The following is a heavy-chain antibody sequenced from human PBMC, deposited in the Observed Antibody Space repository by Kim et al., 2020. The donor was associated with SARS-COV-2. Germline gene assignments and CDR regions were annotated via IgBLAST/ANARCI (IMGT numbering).Heavy chain of an antibody. Sequence: SGPTLVNPTQTLTLTCTFSGFSLSTSGVGVGWIRQPPGKALEWLALIYWDDDKRYSPSLKSRLTITKDTSKNQVVLTMTNMDPVDTDTYYCADRRGLLWFGELLYYSFDIWGQRTMVTVSS. CDR3: ADRRGLLWFGELLYYSFDI. J-gene: IGHJ3*02. V-gene: IGHV2-5*02. CDR2: IYWDDDK. D-gene: IGHD3-10*01. CDR1: GFSLSTSGVG.